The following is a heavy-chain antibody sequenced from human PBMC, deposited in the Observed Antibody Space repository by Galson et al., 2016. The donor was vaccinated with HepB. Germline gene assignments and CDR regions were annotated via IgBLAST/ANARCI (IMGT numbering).Heavy chain of an antibody. CDR2: ITAGYANT. CDR1: GYTFSRYG. Sequence: SCKASGYTFSRYGVHWVRQAPGQSLEWMGSITAGYANTKYSQKFQGRVTITRDTSASTAYMELSSLRSEDTAVYYCARDYSEYSGLGAGPWGQGTLVTVSS. CDR3: ARDYSEYSGLGAGP. V-gene: IGHV1-3*01. J-gene: IGHJ5*02. D-gene: IGHD2/OR15-2a*01.